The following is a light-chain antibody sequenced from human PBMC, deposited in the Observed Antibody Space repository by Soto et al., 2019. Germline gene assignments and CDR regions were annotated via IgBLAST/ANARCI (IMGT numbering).Light chain of an antibody. Sequence: MTQSPSSLSASVGARVTISCQASQDIGDSLNWYQQKEGRTPKLLIYDSLHLEPGVPSRFSGSRSGTRFSLTISSMQPEDVATYFCQQYGSLPITFGQGTQL. CDR2: DSL. CDR3: QQYGSLPIT. J-gene: IGKJ5*01. V-gene: IGKV1-33*01. CDR1: QDIGDS.